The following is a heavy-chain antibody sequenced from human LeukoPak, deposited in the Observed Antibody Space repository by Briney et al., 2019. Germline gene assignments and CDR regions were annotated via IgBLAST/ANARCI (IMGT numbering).Heavy chain of an antibody. J-gene: IGHJ4*02. CDR1: GFTFSNYW. V-gene: IGHV3-7*01. D-gene: IGHD1-26*01. CDR2: IKQDGSEQ. Sequence: GGPLRLSCAASGFTFSNYWMSWVRQAPGKGLEWVAIIKQDGSEQYYVDSVKGRFTISRDNAENSLYLQMNGLRAEDTAVYYCARDTSSIVGPRFDYWGQGTLVTVSS. CDR3: ARDTSSIVGPRFDY.